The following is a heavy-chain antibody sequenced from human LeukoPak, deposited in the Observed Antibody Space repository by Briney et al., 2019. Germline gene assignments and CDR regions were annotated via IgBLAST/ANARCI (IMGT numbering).Heavy chain of an antibody. J-gene: IGHJ4*02. CDR2: IKQDGSEK. D-gene: IGHD1-7*01. Sequence: PGGSLRLSCAASGFTFRGFLMSWVRQIPGKGLEWVANIKQDGSEKYYADALKGRFTISRDNTKNSLSLQMNSLIVEDTAVYYCARAGSNWNYVHWGQGTLVTVSS. CDR3: ARAGSNWNYVH. V-gene: IGHV3-7*01. CDR1: GFTFRGFL.